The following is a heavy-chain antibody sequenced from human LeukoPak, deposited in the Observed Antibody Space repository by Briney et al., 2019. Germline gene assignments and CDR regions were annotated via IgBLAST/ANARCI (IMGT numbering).Heavy chain of an antibody. CDR3: ARGLYDSGDYHYGIRAYYFDT. V-gene: IGHV4-34*01. D-gene: IGHD3-22*01. CDR2: INHRGRS. CDR1: GASFSSDY. J-gene: IGHJ4*02. Sequence: SETLSFTCAVSGASFSSDYWTWIRQPPGKGLGWIAEINHRGRSNYNPSLKSRVAISVDTSKNQFSLNLSSVTAADTARYYCARGLYDSGDYHYGIRAYYFDTWGQGTLVTVSS.